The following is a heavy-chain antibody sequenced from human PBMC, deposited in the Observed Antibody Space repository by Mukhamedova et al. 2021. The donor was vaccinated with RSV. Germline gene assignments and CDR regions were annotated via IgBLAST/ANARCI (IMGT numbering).Heavy chain of an antibody. J-gene: IGHJ6*02. V-gene: IGHV3-9*01. CDR2: ISWNGGSK. Sequence: GISWNGGSKGYADSVQGRFIISRDNAKTSLFLEMNSLRVEDTALYYCVKDGGNHFSGLGTYSRSYGMDVWGHGTKVTVSS. CDR3: VKDGGNHFSGLGTYSRSYGMDV. D-gene: IGHD3-10*01.